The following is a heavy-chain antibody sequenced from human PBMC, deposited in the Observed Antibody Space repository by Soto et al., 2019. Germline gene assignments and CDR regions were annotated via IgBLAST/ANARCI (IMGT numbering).Heavy chain of an antibody. CDR3: ALYKDSSSSGGMDV. D-gene: IGHD6-6*01. CDR2: ISAYNGNT. CDR1: GYTFTSYG. J-gene: IGHJ6*02. V-gene: IGHV1-18*01. Sequence: ASVKVSCKASGYTFTSYGISWVRQAPGQGLEWMGWISAYNGNTNYAQKLQGRVTMTTDTSTSTAYMELRSLRSDDTAVYYCALYKDSSSSGGMDVWGQRTTVTVSS.